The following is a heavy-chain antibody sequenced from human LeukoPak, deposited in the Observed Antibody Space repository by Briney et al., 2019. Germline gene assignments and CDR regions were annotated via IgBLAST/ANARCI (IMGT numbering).Heavy chain of an antibody. Sequence: ASVKVSCKASGGTFSSYAISWVRQAPGQGLEWMGGIIPIFGTANYAQKFQGRVTITTDESTSTAYMELSSLRSEDTAVYYCARDLYESFGGCSSTSCPNWFDPWGQGTLVTVSS. CDR1: GGTFSSYA. D-gene: IGHD2-2*01. CDR2: IIPIFGTA. CDR3: ARDLYESFGGCSSTSCPNWFDP. J-gene: IGHJ5*02. V-gene: IGHV1-69*05.